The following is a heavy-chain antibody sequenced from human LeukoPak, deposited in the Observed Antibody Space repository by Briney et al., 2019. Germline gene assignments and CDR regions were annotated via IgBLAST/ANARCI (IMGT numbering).Heavy chain of an antibody. CDR2: ISWNSGNI. V-gene: IGHV3-9*01. CDR1: GFTFDGCD. D-gene: IGHD2-8*01. Sequence: PGRSLRLSCAASGFTFDGCDMHWVRQAPGQGLEWVSSISWNSGNIDYADSVRGRFTISRDNAKNSLYLQMNSLEAGDTALYYCAKEGSVCTNGICRYFDYWGQGTLVTVSS. CDR3: AKEGSVCTNGICRYFDY. J-gene: IGHJ4*02.